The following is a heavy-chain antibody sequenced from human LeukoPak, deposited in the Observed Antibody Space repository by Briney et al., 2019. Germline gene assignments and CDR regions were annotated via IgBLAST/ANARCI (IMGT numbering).Heavy chain of an antibody. J-gene: IGHJ4*02. Sequence: SCKASGGTFSSYAMHWVRQAPGKGLEWVAVISYDGSNKYYADSVKGRFTISRDNSKNTLYLQMNSLRAEDTAVYYCARSPAAAYYFDYWGQGTLVTVSS. CDR2: ISYDGSNK. V-gene: IGHV3-30-3*01. D-gene: IGHD6-25*01. CDR1: GGTFSSYA. CDR3: ARSPAAAYYFDY.